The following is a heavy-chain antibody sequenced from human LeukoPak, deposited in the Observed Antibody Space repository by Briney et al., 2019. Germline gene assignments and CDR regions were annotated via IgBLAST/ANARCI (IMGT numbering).Heavy chain of an antibody. V-gene: IGHV3-74*01. J-gene: IGHJ5*02. CDR2: IDTDGSST. CDR1: GXTFSSYW. CDR3: ARAGPPAFDP. Sequence: GGSLRLSCAASGXTFSSYWMHWVRQAPGKGLVWVSRIDTDGSSTSYADSVKGRFTISRDNAKNSLYLQMNSLRAEDTAVYYCARAGPPAFDPWGQGTLVTVSS.